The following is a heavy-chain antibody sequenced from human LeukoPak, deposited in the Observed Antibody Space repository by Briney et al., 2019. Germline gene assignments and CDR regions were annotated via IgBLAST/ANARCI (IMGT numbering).Heavy chain of an antibody. V-gene: IGHV1-2*06. CDR2: INPNSGGT. CDR3: ARGSWYSSGWIDY. CDR1: GYTFTGYY. D-gene: IGHD6-19*01. J-gene: IGHJ4*02. Sequence: ASVTVSCKASGYTFTGYYMHWVRQAPGQGLEWMGRINPNSGGTNYAQKFQGRVTMTRDTSISTAYMELSRLRSDDTAVYYCARGSWYSSGWIDYWGQGTLVTVSS.